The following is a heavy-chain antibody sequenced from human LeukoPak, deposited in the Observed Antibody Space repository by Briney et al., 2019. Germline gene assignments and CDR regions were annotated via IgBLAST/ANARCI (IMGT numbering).Heavy chain of an antibody. CDR2: ISAYNGNT. J-gene: IGHJ3*02. V-gene: IGHV1-18*01. CDR3: ARVYGAGYDFRGAFDI. CDR1: GYTFTSYG. D-gene: IGHD5-12*01. Sequence: ASVKVSCKASGYTFTSYGISWVRQAPGQGLEWVGWISAYNGNTNYAQKLQGRVTMTTDTSTSTAYMELRSLRSDDTAVYYCARVYGAGYDFRGAFDIWGQGTMVTVSS.